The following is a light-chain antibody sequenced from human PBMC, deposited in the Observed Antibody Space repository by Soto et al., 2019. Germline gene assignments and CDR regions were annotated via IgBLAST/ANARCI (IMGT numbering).Light chain of an antibody. CDR2: GAS. J-gene: IGKJ3*01. CDR1: QSVGINY. CDR3: QQYTTSPFT. Sequence: EIVLTQSPGTLSLSPGERATLYCRASQSVGINYLAWYQQKPGQAPMVLIYGASSRATGIPDRFSGSGSGADFTLTISRLEPEDFAVYYCQQYTTSPFTFGPGTKVDIK. V-gene: IGKV3-20*01.